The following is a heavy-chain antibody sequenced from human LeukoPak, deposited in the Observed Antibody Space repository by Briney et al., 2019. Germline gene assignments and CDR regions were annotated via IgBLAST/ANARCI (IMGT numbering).Heavy chain of an antibody. CDR1: GFTFSSYW. J-gene: IGHJ5*02. Sequence: GGSLRLSSAASGFTFSSYWMSTGRQAPGRGREWVANIKKDGSDKYYVDSVKGRFTISSDNSKNTLYLQMSSLRADDTAVYYCAARPYCTTATCPKTNWFDPWGQGTLVTVSS. V-gene: IGHV3-7*01. CDR2: IKKDGSDK. CDR3: AARPYCTTATCPKTNWFDP. D-gene: IGHD2-8*01.